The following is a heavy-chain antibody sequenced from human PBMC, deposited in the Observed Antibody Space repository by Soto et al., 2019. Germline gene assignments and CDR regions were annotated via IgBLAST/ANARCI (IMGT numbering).Heavy chain of an antibody. V-gene: IGHV1-18*04. CDR3: ARDRCTTDRCYTHHFDV. D-gene: IGHD2-8*01. Sequence: QVQLVQSGGEVTKPGASVKVSCKSSGYTFTSYGVNWVRQAPGQGLEWLGWISVYTGNTKQAQKFQDRVTLTTEASTSTAYMELRSLRSDDTAVYYCARDRCTTDRCYTHHFDVWGQGTTVTVSS. CDR1: GYTFTSYG. CDR2: ISVYTGNT. J-gene: IGHJ6*02.